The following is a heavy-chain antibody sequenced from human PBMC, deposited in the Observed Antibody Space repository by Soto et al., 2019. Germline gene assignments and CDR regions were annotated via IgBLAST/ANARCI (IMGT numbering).Heavy chain of an antibody. J-gene: IGHJ5*01. Sequence: GGSLRLSCAASGFTFSSYAMSWVRQAPGKGLEWVASMCPGGDSTYYADSVKGRFAVSRDNPNVTLYLQMDSLRVEDTAIYYCTTHEEGAPWAGGFDSWGQGTLVTVSS. V-gene: IGHV3-23*01. CDR1: GFTFSSYA. CDR2: MCPGGDST. D-gene: IGHD1-26*01. CDR3: TTHEEGAPWAGGFDS.